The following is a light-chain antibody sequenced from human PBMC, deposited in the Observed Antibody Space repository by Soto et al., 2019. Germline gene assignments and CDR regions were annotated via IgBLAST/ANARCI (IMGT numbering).Light chain of an antibody. CDR3: QQYKNWPPIT. CDR2: GVS. V-gene: IGKV3-15*01. CDR1: QSVSVN. J-gene: IGKJ5*01. Sequence: IVLTQSSVALSVYPRPRAALSCIASQSVSVNLAWYQQKPGQAPRLLIYGVSTRATGSPARFSGSESGTEFTLTISSLQPEAFAVCYCQQYKNWPPITFGQGRRVEIK.